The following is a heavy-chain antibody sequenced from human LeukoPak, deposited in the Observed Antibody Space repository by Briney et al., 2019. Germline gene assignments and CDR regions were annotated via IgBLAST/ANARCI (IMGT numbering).Heavy chain of an antibody. CDR2: IYYSGST. V-gene: IGHV4-39*07. J-gene: IGHJ4*02. CDR1: GGSISSSSYY. Sequence: SETLSLTCTVSGGSISSSSYYWGWIRQPPGKGLEWIGSIYYSGSTYYNPSLKSRVTISVDTSKNQFSLKLSSVTAADTAVYYCARDPRGGYNYYFDYWGQGTLVTVSS. D-gene: IGHD5-24*01. CDR3: ARDPRGGYNYYFDY.